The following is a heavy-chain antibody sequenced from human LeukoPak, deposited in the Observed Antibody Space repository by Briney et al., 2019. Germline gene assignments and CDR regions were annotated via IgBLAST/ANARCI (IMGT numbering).Heavy chain of an antibody. Sequence: GGSLRLSCAASGFTFNTYRMSWVRQASGKGLEWVANIKHDGSEENYVDSVKGQFTIYRDKAKGSLSLQMNSLRGEDTAVYYCARDLYYYDSSGYYRGLDYWGQGTLVTVSS. CDR3: ARDLYYYDSSGYYRGLDY. V-gene: IGHV3-7*01. CDR2: IKHDGSEE. J-gene: IGHJ4*02. CDR1: GFTFNTYR. D-gene: IGHD3-22*01.